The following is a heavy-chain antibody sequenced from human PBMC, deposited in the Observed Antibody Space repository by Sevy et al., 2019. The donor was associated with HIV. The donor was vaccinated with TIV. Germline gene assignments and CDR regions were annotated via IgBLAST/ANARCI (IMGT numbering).Heavy chain of an antibody. CDR1: GFIFDDFG. J-gene: IGHJ4*02. Sequence: GGSLRLSCAASGFIFDDFGMSWVRQVPGKGLEWVSSIDWNGGSTTYADSVKGRFTISRDNAKNSLDLQMNSLRAEDTALYYCAREKSCGGAYYHFDNWGRGTLVTVSS. CDR2: IDWNGGST. D-gene: IGHD2-21*02. V-gene: IGHV3-20*04. CDR3: AREKSCGGAYYHFDN.